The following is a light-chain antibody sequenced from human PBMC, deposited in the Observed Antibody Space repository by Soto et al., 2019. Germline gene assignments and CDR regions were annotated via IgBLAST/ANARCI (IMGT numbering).Light chain of an antibody. CDR1: SSNIGSNT. CDR3: GTWDDSMDGYV. J-gene: IGLJ1*01. V-gene: IGLV1-44*01. CDR2: SHN. Sequence: QSVLTQPPSASGTPGQRVTISCSGSSSNIGSNTVNWYQQLPGTAPKLLIYSHNQRPSGVPDRFSVSKSGTSASLAISGLQAEDEADYYCGTWDDSMDGYVFGAGTKLTVL.